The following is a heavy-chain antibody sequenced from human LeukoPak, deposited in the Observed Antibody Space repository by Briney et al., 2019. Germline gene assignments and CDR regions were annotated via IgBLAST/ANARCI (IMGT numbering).Heavy chain of an antibody. CDR3: ARQAWNYFDY. Sequence: PSETLSPTCTVSGGSNSCSSYYWGSIRHPSGKGLEWIGTIYYSGSAYYNPSLKSRVTISVDTSKSQFSLKLSSVTAADTAVYYCARQAWNYFDYCGQGTLVTVSS. V-gene: IGHV4-39*01. D-gene: IGHD1-1*01. CDR1: GGSNSCSSYY. J-gene: IGHJ4*02. CDR2: IYYSGSA.